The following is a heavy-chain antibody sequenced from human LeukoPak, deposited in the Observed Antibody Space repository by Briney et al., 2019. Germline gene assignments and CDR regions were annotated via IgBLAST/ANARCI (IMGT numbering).Heavy chain of an antibody. CDR3: AKETLYSYGYLDY. V-gene: IGHV3-30*18. Sequence: PGGSLRLSCAASGFTSSSYGMHWVRQAPGKGLEWVAVISYDGSNKYYADSVKGRFTISRDNSKNTLYLQMNSLRAEDTAVYYCAKETLYSYGYLDYWGQGTLVTVSS. D-gene: IGHD5-18*01. J-gene: IGHJ4*02. CDR1: GFTSSSYG. CDR2: ISYDGSNK.